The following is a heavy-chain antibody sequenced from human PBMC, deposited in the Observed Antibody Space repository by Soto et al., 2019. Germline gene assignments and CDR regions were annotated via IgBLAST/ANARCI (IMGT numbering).Heavy chain of an antibody. CDR3: ACVSSGWYMGYYYYMDV. CDR1: GYTFTSYD. D-gene: IGHD6-19*01. J-gene: IGHJ6*03. V-gene: IGHV1-8*01. CDR2: MNPNSGNT. Sequence: ASVKVSCKASGYTFTSYDINWVRQATGQGLEWMGWMNPNSGNTGYAQKFQGRVTMTRNTSISTAYMELSSLRSEDTALYYCACVSSGWYMGYYYYMDVWGKGTTVTVSS.